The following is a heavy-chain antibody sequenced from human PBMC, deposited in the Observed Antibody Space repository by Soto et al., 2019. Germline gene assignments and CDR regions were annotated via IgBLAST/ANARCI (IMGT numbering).Heavy chain of an antibody. CDR3: ARVPAAIDY. V-gene: IGHV4-34*01. J-gene: IGHJ4*02. CDR2: INHSGST. CDR1: GGSFSGYY. D-gene: IGHD2-2*01. Sequence: SETLSLTCAVYGGSFSGYYWSWIRQPPGKGLEWIGEINHSGSTNYNPSLKSRVTISVDTSKNQFSLKLSSVTAADTAVYYCARVPAAIDYWGQGTLVTVSS.